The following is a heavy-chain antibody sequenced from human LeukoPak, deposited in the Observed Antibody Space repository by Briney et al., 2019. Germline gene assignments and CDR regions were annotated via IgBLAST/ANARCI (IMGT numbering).Heavy chain of an antibody. D-gene: IGHD3/OR15-3a*01. CDR2: IYHSGST. CDR3: ARDMGTADDFWTDY. Sequence: SGTLSLTCAVSGGSISSSNWWSWVRQPPGKGLEWIGEIYHSGSTNYNPSLKSRVTISVDKSKNQFSLKLGSVTAADTAVYYCARDMGTADDFWTDYWGQGTLVTVSS. V-gene: IGHV4-4*02. CDR1: GGSISSSNW. J-gene: IGHJ4*02.